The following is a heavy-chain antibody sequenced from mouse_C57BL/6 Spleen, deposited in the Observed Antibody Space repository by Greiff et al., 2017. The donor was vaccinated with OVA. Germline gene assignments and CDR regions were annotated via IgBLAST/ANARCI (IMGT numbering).Heavy chain of an antibody. CDR2: IDPSDSYT. CDR1: GYTFTSYW. Sequence: QVQLQQPGAELVRPGTSVKLSCKASGYTFTSYWLHWVKQRPGQGLEWIGVIDPSDSYTNYNQKFQGKATLTVDTSSSTAYMQLSSLTSEDSAVYYCASAAQAKAMDYWGQGTSVTVSS. D-gene: IGHD3-2*02. J-gene: IGHJ4*01. CDR3: ASAAQAKAMDY. V-gene: IGHV1-59*01.